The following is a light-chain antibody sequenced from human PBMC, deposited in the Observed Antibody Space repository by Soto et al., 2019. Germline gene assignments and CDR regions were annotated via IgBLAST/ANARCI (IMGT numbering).Light chain of an antibody. V-gene: IGKV3-11*01. CDR3: QQRSNWPPA. CDR2: DAS. Sequence: EIVLTQSPATRSWSAGERATLSCRASQSVSSYLAWYQQKPGQAPRLLIYDASNRATGIPARFSGSGSGTDFTLTISSLEPEDFAVYYCQQRSNWPPAFGQGTRLEI. J-gene: IGKJ5*01. CDR1: QSVSSY.